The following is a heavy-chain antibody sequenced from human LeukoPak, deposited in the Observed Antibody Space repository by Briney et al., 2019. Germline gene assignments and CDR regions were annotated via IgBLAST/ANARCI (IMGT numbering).Heavy chain of an antibody. CDR1: GFTFDDYG. Sequence: PGGSLRLSCAASGFTFDDYGMSWVRQAPGKRLEWVSGINWNGGSTGYADSVKGRFTISRDNAKNSLHLQMNSLRAEDTALYHCARAARNWFDPWGQGTLVTVSS. V-gene: IGHV3-20*01. CDR3: ARAARNWFDP. CDR2: INWNGGST. J-gene: IGHJ5*02.